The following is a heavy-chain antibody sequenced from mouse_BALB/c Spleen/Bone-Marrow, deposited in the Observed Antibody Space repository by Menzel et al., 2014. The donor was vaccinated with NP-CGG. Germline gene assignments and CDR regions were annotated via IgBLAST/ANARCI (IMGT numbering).Heavy chain of an antibody. V-gene: IGHV2-2*02. J-gene: IGHJ2*01. CDR1: GFSLTSYG. Sequence: VKLVESGPGLVQPSQSLSITCTVSGFSLTSYGVHWVRQSPGKGLEWLGVIWSGGSTDYNEAFISRLSIRKDNSKSQVFFKMYSPQANDTAIYYCARKEFDYWGQGTTLTVSS. CDR2: IWSGGST. CDR3: ARKEFDY.